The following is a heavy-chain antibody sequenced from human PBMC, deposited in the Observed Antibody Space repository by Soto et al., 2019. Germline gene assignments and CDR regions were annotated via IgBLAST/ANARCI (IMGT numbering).Heavy chain of an antibody. CDR2: IYGNDDK. Sequence: QITLKESGPTLVKPTQTLTLTCTFSGFSLSSSIVGVGWIRQPPGKALEWLALIYGNDDKRYSPSLRSRLTITKDTSKNQVVLILNNMDPADTGTYFCAHRGFPVAFGDWGQGTMITVSS. CDR1: GFSLSSSIVG. J-gene: IGHJ3*01. V-gene: IGHV2-5*01. CDR3: AHRGFPVAFGD.